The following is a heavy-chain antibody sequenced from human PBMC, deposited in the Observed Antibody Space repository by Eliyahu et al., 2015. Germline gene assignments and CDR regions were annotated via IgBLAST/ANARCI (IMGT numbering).Heavy chain of an antibody. D-gene: IGHD2-2*01. CDR3: ARAPATRTPRFDI. J-gene: IGHJ3*02. Sequence: QVQLVESGGGVVQPGRSLRLSCAXSXFTFSXYAMHWVRQAPGKGLEWVAVISYDGSNKYYADSVKGRFTISRDNSKNTLYLQMNSLRAEDTAVYYCARAPATRTPRFDIWGQGTMVTVSS. CDR2: ISYDGSNK. CDR1: XFTFSXYA. V-gene: IGHV3-30-3*01.